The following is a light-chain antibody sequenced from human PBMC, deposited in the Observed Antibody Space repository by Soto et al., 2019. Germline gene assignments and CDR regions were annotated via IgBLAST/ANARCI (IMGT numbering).Light chain of an antibody. Sequence: QSVLTQPPSVSGAPGQRITISCTGSSSNIGADYDVHWYQQFPGTAPKLLIDGNVDRPSGVPDRFSASKSGTSASLAITGLQAEDEADYYCAAWDDSLSGVVFGGGTKVTVL. J-gene: IGLJ2*01. CDR3: AAWDDSLSGVV. V-gene: IGLV1-40*01. CDR2: GNV. CDR1: SSNIGADYD.